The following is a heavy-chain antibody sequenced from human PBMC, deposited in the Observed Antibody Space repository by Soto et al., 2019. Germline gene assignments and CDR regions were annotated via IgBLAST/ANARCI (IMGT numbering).Heavy chain of an antibody. V-gene: IGHV4-38-2*01. CDR1: GYSISSGYY. J-gene: IGHJ4*02. Sequence: LSLTCAVSGYSISSGYYWGWIRQPPGKGLEWIGSIYHSGSTYYNPSLKSRVTISVGTSKNQFSLKLSSVTAADTAVYYCARAEPPIAVAGTTPSYYFDYWGQGTLVTVSS. CDR2: IYHSGST. CDR3: ARAEPPIAVAGTTPSYYFDY. D-gene: IGHD6-19*01.